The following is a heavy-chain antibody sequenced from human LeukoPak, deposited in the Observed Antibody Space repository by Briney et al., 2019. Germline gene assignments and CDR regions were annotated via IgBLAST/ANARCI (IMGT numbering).Heavy chain of an antibody. J-gene: IGHJ6*03. CDR1: GGSISSYY. Sequence: SETLSLTCTVSGGSISSYYWSWIRQPPGKGLEWIGYIYYSGSTNYNPSLKSRVTISVDTSKNQFSLKLSSVTAADTAVYYCAGDRVAVANRKSYYYMDVWGKGTTVTISS. CDR2: IYYSGST. V-gene: IGHV4-59*01. CDR3: AGDRVAVANRKSYYYMDV. D-gene: IGHD6-19*01.